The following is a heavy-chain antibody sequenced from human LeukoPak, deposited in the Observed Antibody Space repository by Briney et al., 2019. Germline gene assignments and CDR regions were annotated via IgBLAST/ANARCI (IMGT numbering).Heavy chain of an antibody. V-gene: IGHV3-66*01. J-gene: IGHJ4*02. CDR3: ARDYSQGYFDY. CDR1: GFTVSSNY. Sequence: GRSLRLSCAASGFTVSSNYMSWVRQAPGKGLEWVSVIYSGGSTYYADSVKGRFTISRDNSKNTLYLQMNSLRAEDTAVYYCARDYSQGYFDYWGQGTLVTVSS. CDR2: IYSGGST. D-gene: IGHD6-13*01.